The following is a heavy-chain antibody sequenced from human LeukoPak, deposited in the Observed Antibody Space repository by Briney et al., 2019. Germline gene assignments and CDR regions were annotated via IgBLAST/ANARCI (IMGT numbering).Heavy chain of an antibody. CDR3: TVTDFDY. Sequence: PGGSLRLSCAASGFTFSSYSMNWVRQAPGKGLEWVAFIQNDGSNKYYADSVKGRFTISRDNSKNTLYLQMNSLRAEDTAVYYGTVTDFDYWGQGTLVTVSS. J-gene: IGHJ4*02. CDR2: IQNDGSNK. D-gene: IGHD4-11*01. CDR1: GFTFSSYS. V-gene: IGHV3-30*02.